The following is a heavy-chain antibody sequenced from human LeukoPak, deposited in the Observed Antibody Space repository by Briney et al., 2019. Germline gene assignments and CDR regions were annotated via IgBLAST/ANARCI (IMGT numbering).Heavy chain of an antibody. CDR3: ARGGQRYYYGSGTYYAIDY. J-gene: IGHJ4*02. CDR2: INPNSGGT. Sequence: ASVKVSCKASGYTFTGYYMHWVRQAPGQGLEWMGWINPNSGGTNYAQKFQGRVTMTRDTSISTAYMELKSLRSDDTAVYYCARGGQRYYYGSGTYYAIDYWGQGTLVTVSS. V-gene: IGHV1-2*02. D-gene: IGHD3-10*01. CDR1: GYTFTGYY.